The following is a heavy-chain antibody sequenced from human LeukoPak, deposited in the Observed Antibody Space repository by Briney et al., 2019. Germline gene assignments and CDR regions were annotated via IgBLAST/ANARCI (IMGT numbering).Heavy chain of an antibody. J-gene: IGHJ4*02. CDR1: GGSISSGGYY. CDR2: IYYSGST. V-gene: IGHV4-31*03. CDR3: ARDGDGSGGPSGI. Sequence: PSQTLSLTCTVSGGSISSGGYYWSWIRQHPGKGLEWIGYIYYSGSTYYNPSLKSRVTISVDTSKNQFSLKLSSVTAADTAVYYCARDGDGSGGPSGIWGQGTLVTVSS. D-gene: IGHD3-10*01.